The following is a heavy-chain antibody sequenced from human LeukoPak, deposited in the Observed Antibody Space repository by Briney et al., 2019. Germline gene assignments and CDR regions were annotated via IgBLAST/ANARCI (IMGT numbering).Heavy chain of an antibody. CDR2: MSPNSGNT. Sequence: ASVKVSCKASGYTFTSYDINWVRQATGQGLEWMGWMSPNSGNTGYAQKFQGRVTMTRNTSISTAYMELSSLRSEDTAVYYCARGLHSSGYYSRYNDYWGQGTLVTVSS. CDR1: GYTFTSYD. V-gene: IGHV1-8*01. CDR3: ARGLHSSGYYSRYNDY. D-gene: IGHD3-22*01. J-gene: IGHJ4*02.